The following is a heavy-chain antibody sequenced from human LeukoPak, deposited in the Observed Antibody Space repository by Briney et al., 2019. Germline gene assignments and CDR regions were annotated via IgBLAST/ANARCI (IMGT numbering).Heavy chain of an antibody. CDR3: AKDGSWSCTD. D-gene: IGHD2-8*02. V-gene: IGHV3-30*02. CDR1: GFTFSSYA. J-gene: IGHJ4*02. CDR2: IAHHGSNK. Sequence: GGSLRLSCAASGFTFSSYAMHWVRQGPGKGLEWVAYIAHHGSNKYYADSVKGRFTISRDNSRRTLYLQMNNLRADDTAVYYCAKDGSWSCTDWGQGALVTVSS.